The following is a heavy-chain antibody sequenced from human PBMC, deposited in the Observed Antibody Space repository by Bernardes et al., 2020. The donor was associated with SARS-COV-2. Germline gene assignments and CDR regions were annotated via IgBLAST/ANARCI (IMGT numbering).Heavy chain of an antibody. CDR1: EYSFTGYW. D-gene: IGHD3-10*01. CDR2: IYPGDSGT. V-gene: IGHV5-51*01. J-gene: IGHJ6*02. CDR3: ARLLVRDSAMDV. Sequence: GESLKISCKGSEYSFTGYWIGWVRQLPGKGLEWMGIIYPGDSGTRYSPSFQGQVTISADKSISTAYLQWSSPKASDSATYYCARLLVRDSAMDVWGQGTTVTVSS.